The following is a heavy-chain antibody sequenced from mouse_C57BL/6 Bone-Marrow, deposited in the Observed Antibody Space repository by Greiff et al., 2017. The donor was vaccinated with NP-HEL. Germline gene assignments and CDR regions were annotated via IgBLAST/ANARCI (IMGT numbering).Heavy chain of an antibody. V-gene: IGHV1-26*01. D-gene: IGHD2-3*01. CDR3: ARRGWLLPGYFDY. CDR1: GYTFTDYY. Sequence: VQLQQSGPELVKPGASVKISCKASGYTFTDYYMNWVKQSHGKSLEWIGDINPNNGGTSYNQKFKGKATLTVDKSSSTAYMERRSLTSEDSAVYYCARRGWLLPGYFDYWGQGTTLTVSS. CDR2: INPNNGGT. J-gene: IGHJ2*01.